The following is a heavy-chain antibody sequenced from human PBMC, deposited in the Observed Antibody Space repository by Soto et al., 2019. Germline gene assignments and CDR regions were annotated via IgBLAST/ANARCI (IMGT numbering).Heavy chain of an antibody. CDR1: GFTFSSYA. D-gene: IGHD1-7*01. CDR3: ARDKLELRVFSWFDP. J-gene: IGHJ5*02. CDR2: IWYDGSNK. Sequence: QVQLVESGGGVVQPGRSLRLSCAASGFTFSSYAMHWVRQAPGKGLEWLAVIWYDGSNKYYADSVKGRFTISRDNSKNTLYLQMNSLRAEDTAVYYCARDKLELRVFSWFDPWGQGTLVTVSS. V-gene: IGHV3-33*01.